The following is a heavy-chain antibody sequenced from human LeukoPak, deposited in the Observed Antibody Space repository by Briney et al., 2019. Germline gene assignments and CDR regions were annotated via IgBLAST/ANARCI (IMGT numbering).Heavy chain of an antibody. Sequence: SVEVSCKASGGTFSSYAMSWVRQAPGQGLEWMGRIIPIFGTANYAQKFQGRVTITADKSTSTAYMELSSLRSEDTAVYYCARGGIGIAARVDYWGQGTLVTVSS. CDR2: IIPIFGTA. J-gene: IGHJ4*02. CDR1: GGTFSSYA. V-gene: IGHV1-69*06. D-gene: IGHD6-6*01. CDR3: ARGGIGIAARVDY.